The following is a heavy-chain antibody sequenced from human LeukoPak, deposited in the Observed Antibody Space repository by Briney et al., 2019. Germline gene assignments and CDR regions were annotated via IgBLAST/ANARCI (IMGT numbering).Heavy chain of an antibody. CDR2: ISDTGATT. V-gene: IGHV3-23*01. Sequence: GGSLRLSCAGSGFTFSGYAMSWVRQAPGKGLEWVSAISDTGATTYDADSVKGRFTISRDNSRSTLYLQMNSLRAEDTALYYCAKDTSIGRYCTNGVCSPFDYWGQGTPVTVSS. J-gene: IGHJ4*02. D-gene: IGHD2-8*01. CDR3: AKDTSIGRYCTNGVCSPFDY. CDR1: GFTFSGYA.